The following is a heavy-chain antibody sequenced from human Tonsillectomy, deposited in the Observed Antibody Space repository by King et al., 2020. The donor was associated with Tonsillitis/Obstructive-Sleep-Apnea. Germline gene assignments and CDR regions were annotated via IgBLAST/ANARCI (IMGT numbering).Heavy chain of an antibody. CDR2: IYWDDDK. Sequence: ITLKESGRALVKPTDTLTLTCSLSGFSISTYGVSVGWIRQPPGKALECLALIYWDDDKRYSPSLKSRLTITKDTSKNQVVLTMTNMDPVDTATYYCAHSMSPLGDYYGSGALDYWGQGTLVTVSS. CDR3: AHSMSPLGDYYGSGALDY. D-gene: IGHD3-10*01. CDR1: GFSISTYGVS. V-gene: IGHV2-5*02. J-gene: IGHJ4*02.